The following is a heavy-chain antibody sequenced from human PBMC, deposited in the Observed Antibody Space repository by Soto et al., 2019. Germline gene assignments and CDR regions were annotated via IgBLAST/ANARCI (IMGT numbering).Heavy chain of an antibody. V-gene: IGHV3-30*19. CDR3: ARVYSPLTFGGVIAPPAY. J-gene: IGHJ4*02. Sequence: PGGSLRLSCAASGFTFSSYAMHWVRQAPGKGLEWVAVISYDGSNKYYADSVKGRFTISRDNSKNTLYLQMNSLRAEDTAVYYCARVYSPLTFGGVIAPPAYWGQGTLVTVSS. CDR2: ISYDGSNK. D-gene: IGHD3-16*02. CDR1: GFTFSSYA.